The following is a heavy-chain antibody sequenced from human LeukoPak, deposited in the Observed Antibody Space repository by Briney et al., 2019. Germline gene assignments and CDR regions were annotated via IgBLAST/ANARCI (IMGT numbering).Heavy chain of an antibody. D-gene: IGHD3-10*01. J-gene: IGHJ6*03. Sequence: GGSLRLSCAASGFTFSSYSMNWVRQAPGKGLEWVSSISSSSSYIYYADSVKGRFTISRDNAKNSLYLQMNSLRAEDTAVYYCARHPYGSGSYYKKNYYMDVWGKGTTVTVSS. CDR3: ARHPYGSGSYYKKNYYMDV. CDR2: ISSSSSYI. V-gene: IGHV3-21*01. CDR1: GFTFSSYS.